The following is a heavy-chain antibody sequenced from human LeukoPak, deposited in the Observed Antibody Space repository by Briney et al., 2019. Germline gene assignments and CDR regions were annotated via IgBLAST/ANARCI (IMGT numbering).Heavy chain of an antibody. D-gene: IGHD2-2*01. Sequence: PSETLSLTCTVSGASISPYYWSWIRQPPGKGLEWVGYTFHSGTTNYNPSLKSRITISVDTSKNQFSLKLSSVAAADTAMYHCARVDIAVVPSTTLDYWGQGTLVTVSS. CDR1: GASISPYY. CDR3: ARVDIAVVPSTTLDY. CDR2: TFHSGTT. J-gene: IGHJ4*02. V-gene: IGHV4-4*08.